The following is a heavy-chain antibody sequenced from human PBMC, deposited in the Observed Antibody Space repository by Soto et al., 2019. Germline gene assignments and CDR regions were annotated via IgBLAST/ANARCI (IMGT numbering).Heavy chain of an antibody. CDR2: INQDGSQR. D-gene: IGHD3-16*01. J-gene: IGHJ4*02. CDR1: GFTFSNNY. CDR3: VRWGPEKSLDY. V-gene: IGHV3-7*01. Sequence: GGSPRLSCAASGFTFSNNYMGWVRQAPGKGLQWVANINQDGSQRYYVDSVKGRFSISRDNARNTAFLQMNSLRVEDTAIYYCVRWGPEKSLDYWGRGTLVTVSS.